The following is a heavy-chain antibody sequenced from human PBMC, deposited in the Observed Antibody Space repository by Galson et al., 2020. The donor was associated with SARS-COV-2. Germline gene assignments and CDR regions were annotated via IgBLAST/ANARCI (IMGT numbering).Heavy chain of an antibody. Sequence: ETSETLSLTCNVSGGSISSGGYYWSWIRQHPGKGLEWIGYIYYSGSTYYNPSLKSRVTISVDTSKNQFSLKLSSVTAADTAVYYCARASRTIFGVVKHFDYWGQGTLVTVSS. J-gene: IGHJ4*02. CDR3: ARASRTIFGVVKHFDY. CDR1: GGSISSGGYY. V-gene: IGHV4-31*03. CDR2: IYYSGST. D-gene: IGHD3-3*01.